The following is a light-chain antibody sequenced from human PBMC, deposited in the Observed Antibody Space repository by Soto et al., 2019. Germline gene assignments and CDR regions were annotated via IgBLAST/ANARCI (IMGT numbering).Light chain of an antibody. CDR3: QQYNNWPGT. Sequence: EIVQTQSPGTLSVSPGERATPSCRASQSVSSKLAWYQQKPGQAPRLLFYGASTGATGIPARFSGSGSETEFTLSISSLQSEDFAVYYCQQYNNWPGTFGQGTKVDIK. CDR1: QSVSSK. J-gene: IGKJ1*01. V-gene: IGKV3-15*01. CDR2: GAS.